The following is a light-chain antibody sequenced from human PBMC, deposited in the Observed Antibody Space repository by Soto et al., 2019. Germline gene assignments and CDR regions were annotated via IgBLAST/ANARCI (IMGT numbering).Light chain of an antibody. J-gene: IGKJ5*01. V-gene: IGKV3-20*01. CDR2: GVS. CDR3: QQYGGSPLIT. CDR1: QRLSASD. Sequence: EIVLAHNPWTLCLVGEECSSRCSPSRQRLSASDIAWYQQKPGQAPKFLIYGVSSRATGIPDRFSGSGSGTDFTISISRLEPEDFAVYHCQQYGGSPLITCGQGTRLEIK.